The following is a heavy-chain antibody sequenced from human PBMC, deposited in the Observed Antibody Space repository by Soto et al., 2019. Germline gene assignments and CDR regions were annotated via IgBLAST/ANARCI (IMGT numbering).Heavy chain of an antibody. D-gene: IGHD6-19*01. CDR3: ARLRSIAVAEYYFDY. V-gene: IGHV1-69*01. J-gene: IGHJ4*02. CDR2: IIPIFGTA. Sequence: ASVKVSCKPSGGTLRSYAISWGRQAPGQGLEWMRGIIPIFGTANYAQKFQGRVTITADESTSTAYMELSSLRSEDTAVYYCARLRSIAVAEYYFDYWGQGTLVTVSS. CDR1: GGTLRSYA.